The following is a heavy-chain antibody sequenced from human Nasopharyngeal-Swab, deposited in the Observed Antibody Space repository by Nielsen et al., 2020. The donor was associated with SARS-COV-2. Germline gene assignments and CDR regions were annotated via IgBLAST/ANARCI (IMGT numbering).Heavy chain of an antibody. CDR2: ISSSCSTI. Sequence: GGSLRLSCAASGFTFSSYEMNWVRQAPGKGLEWVSYISSSCSTIYYGDSVKGRFTISRDNAKKSLYLQMNSLRAEDTAVYYCARGRARIVGATDFDYWGQGTLVTVSS. J-gene: IGHJ4*02. CDR3: ARGRARIVGATDFDY. V-gene: IGHV3-48*03. D-gene: IGHD1-26*01. CDR1: GFTFSSYE.